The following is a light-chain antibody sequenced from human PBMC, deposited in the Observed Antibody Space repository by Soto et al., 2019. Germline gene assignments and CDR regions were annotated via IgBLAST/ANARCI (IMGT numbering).Light chain of an antibody. V-gene: IGKV3-11*01. Sequence: EVVLTQSTATLSFSPGDRATLTCRASQSVSTYLAWYQQKPGQAPSLLIYDTSNRATGIPARFSGSGSGTDFTLTISSLEPEDFAVYYCQQRYNWPLTFGGGTKVDIK. CDR1: QSVSTY. J-gene: IGKJ4*01. CDR2: DTS. CDR3: QQRYNWPLT.